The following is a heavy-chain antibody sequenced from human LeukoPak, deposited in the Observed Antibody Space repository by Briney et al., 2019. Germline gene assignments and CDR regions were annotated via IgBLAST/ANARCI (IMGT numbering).Heavy chain of an antibody. CDR1: GFTFSDYW. Sequence: GGSLRLSCAASGFTFSDYWMHWVRQDPEKGLVWVSRISSDARSTIYADSVKGRFTVSRDNAKNTLYLQMNSLRAEDTAVYYCARDLGGSGPTPVDYWGQGTLVTVSS. CDR3: ARDLGGSGPTPVDY. V-gene: IGHV3-74*01. D-gene: IGHD4-23*01. J-gene: IGHJ4*02. CDR2: ISSDARST.